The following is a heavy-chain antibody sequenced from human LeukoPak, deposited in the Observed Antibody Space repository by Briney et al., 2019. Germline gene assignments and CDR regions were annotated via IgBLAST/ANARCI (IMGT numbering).Heavy chain of an antibody. D-gene: IGHD2-2*01. Sequence: PGESLKISCKGSGYSFTSYWIGWVRQMPGKGLAWMGIIYPGDSDTTYSPSFQGQVTISADKSISTAYLQWSSLKAPDTAMYYCARQDDLYGTSIDYWGQGTLVTVSS. CDR3: ARQDDLYGTSIDY. J-gene: IGHJ4*02. CDR2: IYPGDSDT. CDR1: GYSFTSYW. V-gene: IGHV5-51*01.